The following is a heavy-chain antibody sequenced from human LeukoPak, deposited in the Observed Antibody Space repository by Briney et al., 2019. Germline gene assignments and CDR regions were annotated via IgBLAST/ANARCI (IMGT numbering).Heavy chain of an antibody. CDR2: IISTGATI. CDR1: GFTFSSNG. J-gene: IGHJ4*02. CDR3: ARANSLMVRGVISYFDS. Sequence: GGSLRLSCAASGFTFSSNGMNWVRQAPGKGLDFIAYIISTGATIYYADSLKGRFTISRDNAGNSLYLQMNSLRDEDTAVYFCARANSLMVRGVISYFDSWGQGTLVTVSS. D-gene: IGHD3-10*01. V-gene: IGHV3-48*02.